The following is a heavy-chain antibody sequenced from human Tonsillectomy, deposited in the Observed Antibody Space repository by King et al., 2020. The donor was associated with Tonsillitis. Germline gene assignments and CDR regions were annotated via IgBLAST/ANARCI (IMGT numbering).Heavy chain of an antibody. V-gene: IGHV3-23*04. CDR1: GFPLSSYA. J-gene: IGHJ3*02. D-gene: IGHD1-1*01. CDR3: AKEDGTLALDAFDI. Sequence: VQLVESGGGLVQPGGSLRVSCVASGFPLSSYAVSWVRQAPGKGLQWVSAITATGGRTYYADSVKGRFTLSRDNSNDMVYLQMNMLRAEETAVYYCAKEDGTLALDAFDIWGQGTLVSVSS. CDR2: ITATGGRT.